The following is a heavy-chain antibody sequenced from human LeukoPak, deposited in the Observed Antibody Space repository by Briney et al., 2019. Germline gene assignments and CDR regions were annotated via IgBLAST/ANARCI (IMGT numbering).Heavy chain of an antibody. J-gene: IGHJ4*02. D-gene: IGHD1-14*01. V-gene: IGHV3-53*01. Sequence: HPGRSLRLSCAASGFTVSSNYMSWVRQAPGKGLEWVSVIYSGGSTYYADSVKGRFTISRDNSKNTLYLQMNSLRAEDTAVYYCARDWPTYGTHLYWGQGTLVTVSS. CDR1: GFTVSSNY. CDR2: IYSGGST. CDR3: ARDWPTYGTHLY.